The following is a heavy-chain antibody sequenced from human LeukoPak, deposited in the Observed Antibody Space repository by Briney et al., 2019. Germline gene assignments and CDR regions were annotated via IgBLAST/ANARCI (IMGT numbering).Heavy chain of an antibody. Sequence: SETLSLTCTVSGGSISSYYWSWIRQPPGKGLEWIGYIYYSGSTNYNPSLKSRVTISVDTSKNQFSLKLSSVTAADTAVYYCARDLSGGTYYYYYYMDVWGKGTTVTISS. CDR2: IYYSGST. CDR3: ARDLSGGTYYYYYYMDV. D-gene: IGHD1-26*01. J-gene: IGHJ6*03. CDR1: GGSISSYY. V-gene: IGHV4-59*12.